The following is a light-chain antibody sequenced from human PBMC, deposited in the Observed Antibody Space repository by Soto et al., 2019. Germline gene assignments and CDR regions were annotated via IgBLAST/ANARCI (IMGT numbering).Light chain of an antibody. Sequence: DIVMTQSPLSLPVTPGEPASISCRSSQSLLHSNGYNYLDWYLQKPGQSPQLLIYLGSNRASGVPGRFSGSGSGTDFTLKISRVEAEDVGVYYCMQPLQSWTFGQGTKVDNK. CDR1: QSLLHSNGYNY. CDR2: LGS. J-gene: IGKJ1*01. CDR3: MQPLQSWT. V-gene: IGKV2-28*01.